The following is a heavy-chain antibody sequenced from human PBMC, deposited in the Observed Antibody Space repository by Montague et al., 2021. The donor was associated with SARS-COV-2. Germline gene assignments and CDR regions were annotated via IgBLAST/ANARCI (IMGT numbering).Heavy chain of an antibody. CDR1: GGSISSYY. CDR3: ARALYCSDGSCYPNWFDP. V-gene: IGHV4-59*01. J-gene: IGHJ5*02. Sequence: SETLSLTCTVSGGSISSYYWSWTRQPPGKGLEWIGYIYYSGSTNYNPSLKSRVTISVDTSKNQFSLKLSSVTAADTAVYYCARALYCSDGSCYPNWFDPWGQGTLVTVSS. CDR2: IYYSGST. D-gene: IGHD2-15*01.